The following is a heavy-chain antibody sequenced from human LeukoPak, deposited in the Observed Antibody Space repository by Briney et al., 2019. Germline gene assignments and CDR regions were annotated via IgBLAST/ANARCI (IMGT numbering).Heavy chain of an antibody. CDR3: ARESHGVVVAATLDEPGYYYYYYYMDV. CDR1: GGSISSSSYY. J-gene: IGHJ6*03. Sequence: SETLSLTCTVSGGSISSSSYYWGWIRQPPGKGLGWIGSIYYSGSTYYNPPLKSRVTISVDTSKNQFSLKLSSVTAADTAVYYCARESHGVVVAATLDEPGYYYYYYYMDVWGKGTTVTVSS. CDR2: IYYSGST. V-gene: IGHV4-39*07. D-gene: IGHD2-15*01.